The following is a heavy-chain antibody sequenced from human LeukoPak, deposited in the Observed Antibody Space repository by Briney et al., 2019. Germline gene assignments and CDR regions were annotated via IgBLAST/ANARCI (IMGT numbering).Heavy chain of an antibody. J-gene: IGHJ3*02. CDR3: ARSNYVWGSYRPRQSDAFDI. D-gene: IGHD3-16*02. V-gene: IGHV4-34*01. Sequence: PSETLSLTCAVYGGSFSGYYWSWIRQPPGKGLEWIGEINHSGSTNYNPSLKSRVTISVDTSKNQFSLKLSSVTAADTAVYYCARSNYVWGSYRPRQSDAFDIWGQGTMVTVSS. CDR1: GGSFSGYY. CDR2: INHSGST.